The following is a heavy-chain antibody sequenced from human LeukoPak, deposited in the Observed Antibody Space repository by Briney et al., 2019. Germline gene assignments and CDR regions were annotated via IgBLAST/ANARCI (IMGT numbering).Heavy chain of an antibody. CDR3: ARPDQYWFDP. V-gene: IGHV4-39*01. D-gene: IGHD2-2*01. J-gene: IGHJ5*02. Sequence: SETLSLTCTVSGDSISGSTYYWAWIRQPPGKGLGWIGSISYSGTYYNPSLKSRVTISVDTSKNQFSLKLSSVTAADTAMYYCARPDQYWFDPWGQGTLVTVSS. CDR2: ISYSGT. CDR1: GDSISGSTYY.